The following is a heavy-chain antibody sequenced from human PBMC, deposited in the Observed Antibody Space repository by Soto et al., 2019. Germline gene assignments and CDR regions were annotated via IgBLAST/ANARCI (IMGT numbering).Heavy chain of an antibody. CDR1: GGSISSGDYY. CDR2: IYYSGST. CDR3: ARDGDLWFGEFGAFDI. V-gene: IGHV4-30-4*01. Sequence: SETLSLTCTVSGGSISSGDYYWSWIRQPPGKGLEWIGYIYYSGSTYYNPSLKSRVTISVDTSKNQFSLKLSSVTAADTAVYYCARDGDLWFGEFGAFDIGGQGTMVTVSS. D-gene: IGHD3-10*01. J-gene: IGHJ3*02.